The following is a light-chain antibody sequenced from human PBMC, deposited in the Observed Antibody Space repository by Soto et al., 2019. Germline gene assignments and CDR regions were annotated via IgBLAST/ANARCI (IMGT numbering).Light chain of an antibody. CDR1: SSDIGGYNY. Sequence: QSALTQPPSASGSPGQSVTISCTGTSSDIGGYNYVSWYQHHPGKAPKLMIYEVSNRPSGVPDRFSGSKSGNTASLTVSGLQAEDEGDYHCSSYSGNNNVVFGGGTKLTVL. CDR2: EVS. CDR3: SSYSGNNNVV. V-gene: IGLV2-8*01. J-gene: IGLJ3*02.